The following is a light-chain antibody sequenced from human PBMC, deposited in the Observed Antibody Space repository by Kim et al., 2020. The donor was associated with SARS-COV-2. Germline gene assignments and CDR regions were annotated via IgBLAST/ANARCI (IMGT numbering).Light chain of an antibody. Sequence: SIPISCTGTSSDVSGYNYVSWYQQHPGKAPKVIIYDVSDRLSGVSNRFSGSKSGNTASLTISGLQAEDEADYYCSSYTRTSTNYVFGTGTKVTVL. CDR1: SSDVSGYNY. J-gene: IGLJ1*01. V-gene: IGLV2-14*03. CDR2: DVS. CDR3: SSYTRTSTNYV.